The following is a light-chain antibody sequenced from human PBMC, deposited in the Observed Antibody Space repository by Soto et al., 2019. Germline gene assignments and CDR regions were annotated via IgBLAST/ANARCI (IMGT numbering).Light chain of an antibody. J-gene: IGKJ2*01. Sequence: EIVMPQSPATLSVSAVCRATLSCRSSQSVSSNLAWYQQKPGQAPRLLIYGASTRANGIPARVSGSGSGTECTLTISSLQSANFAVYYWQQYKNWPPVNFGKGTKLEIK. CDR3: QQYKNWPPVN. V-gene: IGKV3-15*01. CDR1: QSVSSN. CDR2: GAS.